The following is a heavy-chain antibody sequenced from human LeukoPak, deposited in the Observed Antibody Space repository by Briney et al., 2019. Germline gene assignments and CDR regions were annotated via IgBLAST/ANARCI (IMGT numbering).Heavy chain of an antibody. CDR2: INPNSGGT. J-gene: IGHJ3*02. V-gene: IGHV1-2*02. Sequence: ASVKVSCKASGYTFTGYYMHWVRQAPGQGLEWMGWINPNSGGTNYAQKFQGRVTMTRDTSISTAYMEPSRLRSDDTAVYYCARGGSIWFGVFDIWGQGTMVTVSS. CDR1: GYTFTGYY. D-gene: IGHD3-10*01. CDR3: ARGGSIWFGVFDI.